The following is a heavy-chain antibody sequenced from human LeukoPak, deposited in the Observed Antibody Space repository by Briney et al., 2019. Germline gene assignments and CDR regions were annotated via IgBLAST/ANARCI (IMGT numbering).Heavy chain of an antibody. CDR1: GFTFSKFA. CDR2: VSYDGSYK. CDR3: AKARGLIGGAFDI. J-gene: IGHJ3*02. Sequence: GGSLRLSCAAAGFTFSKFAMHWVRQAPGKGLEWVAVVSYDGSYKYYADSVKGRFTISRDNSKNTLYLQMNSLRTEDTALYYCAKARGLIGGAFDIWGQGTMVTVSS. D-gene: IGHD3-22*01. V-gene: IGHV3-30*04.